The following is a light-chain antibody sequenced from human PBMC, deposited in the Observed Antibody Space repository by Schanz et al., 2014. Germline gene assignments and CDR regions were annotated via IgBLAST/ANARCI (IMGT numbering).Light chain of an antibody. Sequence: QSALTQPPSASGSPGQSVTISCTGTSSDVGGYNYVSWYQQYPGKAPKLMIYEVSKRPSGVPDRFSGSKSVNTASLTISGLQAEDEADYYCSAYIRTITSVVFGGGTKLTVL. CDR2: EVS. CDR3: SAYIRTITSVV. J-gene: IGLJ2*01. CDR1: SSDVGGYNY. V-gene: IGLV2-8*01.